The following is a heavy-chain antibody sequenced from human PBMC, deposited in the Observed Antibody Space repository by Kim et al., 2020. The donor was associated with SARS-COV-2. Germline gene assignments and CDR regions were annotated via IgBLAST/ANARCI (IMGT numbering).Heavy chain of an antibody. CDR2: ISYDGGNK. V-gene: IGHV3-30*18. Sequence: GGSLRLSCAASRFTFSSYGMHWVRQAPGKGLEWVAVISYDGGNKYYVDSVTDRFTISRDNSKNTLYLQMNSLKAEDTGVYYCPKDTWAAMVQYGPIDYWGQGTVIDVSS. D-gene: IGHD5-18*01. J-gene: IGHJ4*02. CDR1: RFTFSSYG. CDR3: PKDTWAAMVQYGPIDY.